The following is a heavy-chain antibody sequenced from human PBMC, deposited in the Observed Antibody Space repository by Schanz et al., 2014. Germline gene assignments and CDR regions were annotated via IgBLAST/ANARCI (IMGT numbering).Heavy chain of an antibody. CDR2: ISPYNGNT. V-gene: IGHV1-18*01. CDR3: ARGRGCTGGSCYSWFDL. J-gene: IGHJ5*02. CDR1: GYTFTSYG. D-gene: IGHD2-15*01. Sequence: QVQLVQSGAEVKKPGASVKVSCKASGYTFTSYGISWVRQAPGQGLEWMGWISPYNGNTNYAQKLQGRVTMTADTSTNTAYMELSSLTSEDTAVHYCARGRGCTGGSCYSWFDLWGQGTLVTVAS.